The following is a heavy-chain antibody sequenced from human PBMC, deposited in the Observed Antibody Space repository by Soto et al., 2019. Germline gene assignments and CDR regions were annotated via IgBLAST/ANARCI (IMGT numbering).Heavy chain of an antibody. J-gene: IGHJ6*02. CDR1: GYTFTSYY. D-gene: IGHD2-15*01. CDR2: INPSGGST. V-gene: IGHV1-46*01. CDR3: ARDPIVVVVAATPGDYYYGMDV. Sequence: ASLKVSCKASGYTFTSYYMHWVRQATGQGLEWMGIINPSGGSTSYAQKFQGRVTMTRDTSTSTVYMELSGLRSEDTAVYYCARDPIVVVVAATPGDYYYGMDVWGQGTTVTVSS.